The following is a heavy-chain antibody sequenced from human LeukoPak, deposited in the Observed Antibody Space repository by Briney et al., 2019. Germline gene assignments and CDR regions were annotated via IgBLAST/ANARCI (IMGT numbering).Heavy chain of an antibody. D-gene: IGHD2-21*02. V-gene: IGHV7-4-1*02. Sequence: GASVKVSCKASGYTFTSCAMNWGRQAPGQGLEWMVWINTNTGNPTYAQGFTGRFVFSLDTSVSTAYLQISSLKAEDTAVYYCASLAYCGGDCYPDVSYFDYWGQGTLVTVSS. CDR2: INTNTGNP. CDR3: ASLAYCGGDCYPDVSYFDY. J-gene: IGHJ4*02. CDR1: GYTFTSCA.